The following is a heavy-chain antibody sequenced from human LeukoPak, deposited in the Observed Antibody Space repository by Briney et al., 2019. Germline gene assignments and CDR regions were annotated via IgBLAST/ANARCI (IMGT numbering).Heavy chain of an antibody. CDR1: GYTFTAYY. CDR2: INPNSGGT. V-gene: IGHV1-2*02. D-gene: IGHD5-18*01. Sequence: ASVKVSCKASGYTFTAYYMHLVLQAPGQGLEWMGWINPNSGGTNYAQKFQGRVTMTRDTSISTAYMELSRLRSDDTAVYYCARDEYQLWSSFYYYYGIYVCGQGTTVTVSS. J-gene: IGHJ6*02. CDR3: ARDEYQLWSSFYYYYGIYV.